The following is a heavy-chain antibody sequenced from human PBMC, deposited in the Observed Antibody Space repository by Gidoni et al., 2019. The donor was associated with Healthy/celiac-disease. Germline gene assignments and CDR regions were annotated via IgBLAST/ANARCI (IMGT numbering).Heavy chain of an antibody. Sequence: EVQLVESGGGLIQPGGSLRLSCAASGFTVSINYMSWVRQAPGKGLEWVSVIYSGGRTYYAESVKGRFTISRDNSKNTLYLQMNSLRAEDTAVYYCAIPHDYGGYYYYGMDVWGQGTTVTVSS. V-gene: IGHV3-53*01. J-gene: IGHJ6*02. D-gene: IGHD4-17*01. CDR1: GFTVSINY. CDR2: IYSGGRT. CDR3: AIPHDYGGYYYYGMDV.